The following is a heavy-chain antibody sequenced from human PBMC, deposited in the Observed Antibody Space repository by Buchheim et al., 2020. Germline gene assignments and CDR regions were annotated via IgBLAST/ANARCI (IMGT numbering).Heavy chain of an antibody. CDR2: IYYNGII. D-gene: IGHD6-19*01. CDR3: ARDAGPRLGFDAFDI. V-gene: IGHV4-59*01. Sequence: QVQLQESGPGVVKPSETLSLTCTVSGGSMDPYYWSWIRQTPGKGLEWIGFIYYNGIINYNPSLNGRVTISIDKSKNQFSLRVMSVTAADTAVYYCARDAGPRLGFDAFDIWGQGT. CDR1: GGSMDPYY. J-gene: IGHJ3*02.